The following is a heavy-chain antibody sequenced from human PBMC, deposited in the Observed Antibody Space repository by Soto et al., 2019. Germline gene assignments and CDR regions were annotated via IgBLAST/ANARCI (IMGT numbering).Heavy chain of an antibody. Sequence: QVQLQESGPGLVKPSGTLSLTCAVSSGSISSTNWWSWVRQPPGKGLEWIGEIYHGGSTNYNPSLKSRVTISVDKSKNYSSLELSSVTAADTAVYYCARGSRYCSGGTCYRHLDVWGKGTTVTVSS. CDR2: IYHGGST. D-gene: IGHD2-15*01. CDR3: ARGSRYCSGGTCYRHLDV. J-gene: IGHJ6*04. CDR1: SGSISSTNW. V-gene: IGHV4-4*02.